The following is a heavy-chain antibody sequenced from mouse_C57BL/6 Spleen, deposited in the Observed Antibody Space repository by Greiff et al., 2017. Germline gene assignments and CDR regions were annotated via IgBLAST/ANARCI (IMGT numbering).Heavy chain of an antibody. CDR3: ARSIYYESHYAMDY. J-gene: IGHJ4*01. D-gene: IGHD2-4*01. CDR1: GFSLTSYG. CDR2: IWSGGST. V-gene: IGHV2-2*01. Sequence: QVQLQQSGPGLVQPSQSLSITCTVSGFSLTSYGVHWVRQSPGKGLEWLGVIWSGGSTDYNAAFISRLSISKDNSKSQVFFKMNSLQADDTAIYYCARSIYYESHYAMDYWGQGTSVTVSS.